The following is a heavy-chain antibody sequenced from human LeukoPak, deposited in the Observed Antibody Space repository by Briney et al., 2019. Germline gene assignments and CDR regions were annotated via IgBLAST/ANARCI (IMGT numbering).Heavy chain of an antibody. Sequence: GGSLRLSCAASGFTFSNYAMSWVRQAPGKGLEWVSSITYSGEAYYADSVKGRFTIYTDNSQNTLYMQMNSLRTEDKAISYCEIEGFLKDFDFWGQGTLVTVSS. V-gene: IGHV3-23*01. CDR2: ITYSGEA. CDR1: GFTFSNYA. D-gene: IGHD3-10*01. J-gene: IGHJ4*02. CDR3: EIEGFLKDFDF.